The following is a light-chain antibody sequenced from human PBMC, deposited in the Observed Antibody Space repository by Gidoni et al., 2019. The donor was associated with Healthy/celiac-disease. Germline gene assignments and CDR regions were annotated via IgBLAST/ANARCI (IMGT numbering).Light chain of an antibody. CDR3: QKYNSAPRT. CDR1: QGISNY. Sequence: DIQLTQSPSSLSASVGDRVTITCRARQGISNYLAWYQQKPGKVPKLLIYAASTLQSGVPSRFRGSGSGTDFTLTISSLQPEDVATYYCQKYNSAPRTFGQGTKVEIK. CDR2: AAS. J-gene: IGKJ1*01. V-gene: IGKV1-27*01.